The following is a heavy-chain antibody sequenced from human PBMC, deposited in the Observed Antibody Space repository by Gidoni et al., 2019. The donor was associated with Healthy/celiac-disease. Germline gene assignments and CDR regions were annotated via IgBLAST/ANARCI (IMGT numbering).Heavy chain of an antibody. CDR3: ARGGGGDSTYNWFDP. CDR2: INHSGST. V-gene: IGHV4-30-2*01. J-gene: IGHJ5*02. Sequence: QLQLQESGSGLVKPSQTLSLTCAVSGGSIRSGGYSGSWIRQPPGKGLGWIGYINHSGSTYYNPTLKRRVTISVDRSKNQFSLKLSSVTAAETAGDYCARGGGGDSTYNWFDPWGQGTLVTVSS. CDR1: GGSIRSGGYS. D-gene: IGHD2-21*01.